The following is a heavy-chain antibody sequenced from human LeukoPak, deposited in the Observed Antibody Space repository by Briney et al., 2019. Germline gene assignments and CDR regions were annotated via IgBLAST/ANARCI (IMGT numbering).Heavy chain of an antibody. V-gene: IGHV3-23*01. D-gene: IGHD6-19*01. CDR2: IGGLINTT. Sequence: PGGSLRLSCAASGFTFSSYAMSWVRQAPGTGLEWVSSIGGLINTTYYADSVKGRFTLSRDNSKNTLYLQMNSLRAEDTAVYYCARGPYSSGWPTWVPVYFQYWGQGTLVTVSS. J-gene: IGHJ1*01. CDR1: GFTFSSYA. CDR3: ARGPYSSGWPTWVPVYFQY.